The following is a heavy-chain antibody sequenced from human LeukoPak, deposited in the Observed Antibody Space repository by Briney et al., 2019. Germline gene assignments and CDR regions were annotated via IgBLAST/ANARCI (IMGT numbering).Heavy chain of an antibody. V-gene: IGHV4-31*03. CDR1: GGSISSGGYF. CDR3: ARGSGRYCSSTSCSPDY. Sequence: PSETLSLTCTVSGGSISSGGYFWSWIRQHPGKGLEWIGYIYYSGSTNYNPSLKSRVTISVDTSKNQFSLKLGSVTAADTAVYYCARGSGRYCSSTSCSPDYWGQGTLVTVSS. J-gene: IGHJ4*02. D-gene: IGHD2-2*01. CDR2: IYYSGST.